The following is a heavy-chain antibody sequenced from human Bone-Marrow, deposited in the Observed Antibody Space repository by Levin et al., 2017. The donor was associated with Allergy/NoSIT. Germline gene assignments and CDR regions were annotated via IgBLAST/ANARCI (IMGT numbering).Heavy chain of an antibody. CDR1: GGSTNSYF. J-gene: IGHJ4*02. CDR2: INYLGST. CDR3: AKETDSTGYYGFDS. V-gene: IGHV4-59*01. Sequence: QTLSLTCTVSGGSTNSYFWNWIRQSPGKGLEWIGYINYLGSTNYNPSLQSRVSILRGTSKNQFSLKLSSVTAADTAVYFCAKETDSTGYYGFDSWGQGTLVTVSS. D-gene: IGHD3-22*01.